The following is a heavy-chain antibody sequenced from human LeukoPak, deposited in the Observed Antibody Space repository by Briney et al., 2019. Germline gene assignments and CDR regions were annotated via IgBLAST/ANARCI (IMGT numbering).Heavy chain of an antibody. CDR1: GGSISSNNW. CDR2: IYHSGSA. J-gene: IGHJ4*02. CDR3: ARDWVSMVRGVTTNFDY. V-gene: IGHV4-4*02. Sequence: SGTLSLTCGASGGSISSNNWWSWVRPPPGQGLEWIGEIYHSGSANYNPSLKSRVTISVDKSKNQLSLKLISVTATDTAVYYCARDWVSMVRGVTTNFDYWGQGTLVTVSS. D-gene: IGHD3-10*01.